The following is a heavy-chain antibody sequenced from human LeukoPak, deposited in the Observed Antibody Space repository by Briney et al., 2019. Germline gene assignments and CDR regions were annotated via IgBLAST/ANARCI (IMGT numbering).Heavy chain of an antibody. V-gene: IGHV4-61*02. D-gene: IGHD5-18*01. Sequence: SQTLSLTCTVSGGSISSGSYYCRWIRQPAGKGLEWIGRIYTSGSTNYNPSLKSRVTISVDTSKNQFSLKLSSVTAADTAVYYCAREVGGYRYGYRPTELYWYFDLWGRGTLVTVSS. CDR1: GGSISSGSYY. J-gene: IGHJ2*01. CDR3: AREVGGYRYGYRPTELYWYFDL. CDR2: IYTSGST.